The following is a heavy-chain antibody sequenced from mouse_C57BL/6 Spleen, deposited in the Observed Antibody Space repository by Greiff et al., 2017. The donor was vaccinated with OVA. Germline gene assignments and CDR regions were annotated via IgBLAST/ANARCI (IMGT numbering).Heavy chain of an antibody. V-gene: IGHV1-81*01. D-gene: IGHD2-3*01. J-gene: IGHJ1*03. CDR2: IYPRSGNP. Sequence: QVQLKESGAELARPGASVKLSCKASGYTFTSYGISWVKQRTGQGLEWIGEIYPRSGNPYYNEKFKGKATLTADKSSSTAYMELRSLTSEDSAVYFCARSDGPYWYFDVWGTGTTVTVSS. CDR3: ARSDGPYWYFDV. CDR1: GYTFTSYG.